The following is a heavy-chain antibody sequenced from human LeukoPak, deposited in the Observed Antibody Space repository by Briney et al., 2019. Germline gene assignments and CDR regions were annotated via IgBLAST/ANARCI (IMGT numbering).Heavy chain of an antibody. V-gene: IGHV4-59*11. CDR1: GGSISSHY. Sequence: SETLSLTCSVSGGSISSHYWSWIRQPPGKGLEWIAHMYYSGNTKYNPSLKSRVTISVDTSKNQFSLKLNSVTAADTAVYFCARERAAMDSWGQGTLVTVSS. D-gene: IGHD5-18*01. CDR3: ARERAAMDS. CDR2: MYYSGNT. J-gene: IGHJ4*02.